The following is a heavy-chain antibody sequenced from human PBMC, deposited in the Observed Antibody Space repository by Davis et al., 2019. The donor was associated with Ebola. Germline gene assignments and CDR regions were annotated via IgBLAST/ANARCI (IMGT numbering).Heavy chain of an antibody. J-gene: IGHJ4*02. Sequence: GESLKISCKGSGYSFTSYWISWVRQLPGKGLEWMGRIDPSDSYTNYSPSFQGHVTISADKSISTAYLQWSSLKASDTAMYYCARRGSGWYGDSDWGQGTLVTVSS. CDR2: IDPSDSYT. D-gene: IGHD6-19*01. CDR1: GYSFTSYW. CDR3: ARRGSGWYGDSD. V-gene: IGHV5-10-1*01.